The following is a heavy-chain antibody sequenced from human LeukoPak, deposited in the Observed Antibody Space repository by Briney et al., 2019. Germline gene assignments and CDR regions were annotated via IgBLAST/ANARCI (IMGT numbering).Heavy chain of an antibody. J-gene: IGHJ4*02. CDR3: AREKQLGGTPFDF. CDR1: EFAFTGHS. V-gene: IGHV3-30*04. Sequence: GGSLRLSCVASEFAFTGHSMHWVRQAPGKGLEWVAVVSNDGKTIFYADSLKGRFTVSTDNSKNTVYLQVNSLRDEDAAVYYCAREKQLGGTPFDFWGQGSLVTVSS. D-gene: IGHD1-26*01. CDR2: VSNDGKTI.